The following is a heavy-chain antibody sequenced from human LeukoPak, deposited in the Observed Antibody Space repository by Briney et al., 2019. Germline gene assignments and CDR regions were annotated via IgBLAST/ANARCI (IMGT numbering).Heavy chain of an antibody. J-gene: IGHJ4*02. CDR3: TTTAYGDNIDY. CDR1: GFTFGDYA. CDR2: IRSKAYGGTT. V-gene: IGHV3-49*03. D-gene: IGHD4-17*01. Sequence: PGGSLRLSCTAPGFTFGDYAMSWFRQAPGKGLEWVGFIRSKAYGGTTEYAASVKGRFTISRDDSKSIAYLQMNSLKTEDTAVYCCTTTAYGDNIDYWGQGTLVTVSS.